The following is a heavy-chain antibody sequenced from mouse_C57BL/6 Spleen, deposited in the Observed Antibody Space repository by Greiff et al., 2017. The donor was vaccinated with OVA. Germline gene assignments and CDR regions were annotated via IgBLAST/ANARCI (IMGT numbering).Heavy chain of an antibody. D-gene: IGHD4-1*01. CDR2: INPSTGGT. V-gene: IGHV1-42*01. CDR3: ARSATGTGMDY. CDR1: GYSFTGYY. J-gene: IGHJ4*01. Sequence: DVQLQESGPELVKPGASVKISCKASGYSFTGYYMNWVKQSPEKSLEWIGEINPSTGGTTYNQKFKAKATLTVDKSSSTAYMQLKSLTSEDSAVYYCARSATGTGMDYWGQGTSVTVSS.